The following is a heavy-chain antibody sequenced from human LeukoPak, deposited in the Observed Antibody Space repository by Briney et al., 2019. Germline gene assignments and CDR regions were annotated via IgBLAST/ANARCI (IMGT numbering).Heavy chain of an antibody. CDR1: GYTFTDYY. D-gene: IGHD3-10*02. CDR2: INHSGGST. Sequence: ASVKVSCKASGYTFTDYYMHWVRQAPGQGLEWMGIINHSGGSTSYAQKLQGRVTMTRDMSTSTVYMELSSLRSEDTAVYYCARCSGSYYECYFDYWGQGTLVTVSS. CDR3: ARCSGSYYECYFDY. J-gene: IGHJ4*02. V-gene: IGHV1-46*01.